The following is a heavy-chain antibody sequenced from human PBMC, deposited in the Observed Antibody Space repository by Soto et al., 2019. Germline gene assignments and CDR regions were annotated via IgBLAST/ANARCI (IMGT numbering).Heavy chain of an antibody. CDR1: GFTFSSYW. Sequence: VGSLRLSCAASGFTFSSYWMSWVRQAPGKGLEWVANIKQDGSEKYYVDSVKGRFTISRDNAKNSLYLQMNSLRAEDTAVYYCARVVVAATPGYYGMDVWGQGTTVTVSS. J-gene: IGHJ6*02. CDR2: IKQDGSEK. D-gene: IGHD2-15*01. CDR3: ARVVVAATPGYYGMDV. V-gene: IGHV3-7*03.